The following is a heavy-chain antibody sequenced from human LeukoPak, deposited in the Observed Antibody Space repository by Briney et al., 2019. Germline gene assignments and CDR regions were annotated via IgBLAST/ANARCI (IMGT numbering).Heavy chain of an antibody. Sequence: GGSLRLSCAASGFTVSSNYMSWVRQAPGKGLEWVSVIYSGDSTYYADSVKGRFTISRDNSKNTLYLQMNSLRAEDTAVYYCAGTYYYDSSGYYYRYYYYMDIWGKGTTVTVSS. CDR2: IYSGDST. D-gene: IGHD3-22*01. CDR3: AGTYYYDSSGYYYRYYYYMDI. CDR1: GFTVSSNY. V-gene: IGHV3-53*01. J-gene: IGHJ6*03.